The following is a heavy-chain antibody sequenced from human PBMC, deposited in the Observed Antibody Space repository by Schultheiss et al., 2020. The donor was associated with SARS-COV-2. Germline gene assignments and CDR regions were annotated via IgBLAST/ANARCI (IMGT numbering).Heavy chain of an antibody. CDR1: GGSISSYY. V-gene: IGHV4-59*01. CDR2: IYYSGST. D-gene: IGHD6-19*01. J-gene: IGHJ4*02. CDR3: ARGAGVFFDY. Sequence: SETLSLTCTVSGGSISSYYWSWIRQPPGKGLEWIGYIYYSGSTNYNPYLKSRVTISVDTSKNQFSLKLSSVTAADTAVYYCARGAGVFFDYWGQGTLVTVSS.